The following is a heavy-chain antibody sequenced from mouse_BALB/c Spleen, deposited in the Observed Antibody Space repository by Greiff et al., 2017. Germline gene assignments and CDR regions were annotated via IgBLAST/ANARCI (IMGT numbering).Heavy chain of an antibody. V-gene: IGHV14-4*02. D-gene: IGHD2-10*01. CDR2: IDPENGDT. CDR3: TLPTNYFDY. J-gene: IGHJ2*01. Sequence: EVKLMESGAELVRSGASVKLSCTASGFNIKDYYMHWVKQRPEQGLEWIGWIDPENGDTEYAPKFQGKATMTADTSSNTAYLQLSSLTSEDTAVYYCTLPTNYFDYWGQGTTLTVSS. CDR1: GFNIKDYY.